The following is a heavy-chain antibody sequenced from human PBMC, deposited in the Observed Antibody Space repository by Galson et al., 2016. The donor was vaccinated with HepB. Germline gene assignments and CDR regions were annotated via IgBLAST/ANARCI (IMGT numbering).Heavy chain of an antibody. Sequence: SLRLSCAASGFTFSSYAMRWVRQAPGKGLEWVSSLSYSGASTYYADSVRGRFTISRDNSKNTLYLQMDSLRVEDTALYYCARDWGQDQPIDYWGQGTLVTVSS. D-gene: IGHD2-2*01. CDR3: ARDWGQDQPIDY. CDR2: LSYSGAST. J-gene: IGHJ4*02. V-gene: IGHV3-23*01. CDR1: GFTFSSYA.